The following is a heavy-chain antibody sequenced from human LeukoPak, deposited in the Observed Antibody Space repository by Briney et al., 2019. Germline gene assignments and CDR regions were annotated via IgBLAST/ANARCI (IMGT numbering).Heavy chain of an antibody. CDR1: GYSFTTYW. Sequence: GESLKISCKGSGYSFTTYWIAWVRQMPGKGLEWVGVIYPGDTRTRYGPSFQGQVTISADNSINTAYLQWSTLKAPDTAIYYCARLGGIGDTLKTNWFDPWGQGTLVTVSS. J-gene: IGHJ5*02. V-gene: IGHV5-51*01. CDR2: IYPGDTRT. CDR3: ARLGGIGDTLKTNWFDP. D-gene: IGHD3-10*01.